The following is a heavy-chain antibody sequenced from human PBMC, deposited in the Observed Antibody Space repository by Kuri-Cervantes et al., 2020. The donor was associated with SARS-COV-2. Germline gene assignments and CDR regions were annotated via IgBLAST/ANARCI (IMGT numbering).Heavy chain of an antibody. D-gene: IGHD2-2*02. J-gene: IGHJ6*03. CDR2: ISSSGSTI. Sequence: GESLKISCAASGFTFSSYSMNWVRQAPGKGLEWVSYISSSGSTIYYADSVKGRFTISRDDAKNSLYLQMNSLRAEDTAVYYCARGVVPAAIRYYYYYYYMDVWGKGTTVTVS. CDR3: ARGVVPAAIRYYYYYYYMDV. CDR1: GFTFSSYS. V-gene: IGHV3-48*04.